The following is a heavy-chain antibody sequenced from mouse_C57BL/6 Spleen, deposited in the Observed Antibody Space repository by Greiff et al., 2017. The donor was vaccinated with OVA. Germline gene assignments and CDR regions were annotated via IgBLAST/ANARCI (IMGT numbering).Heavy chain of an antibody. CDR3: ARSLSAYGNYDYAMDY. V-gene: IGHV1-26*01. Sequence: EVQLQQSGPELVKPGASVKISCKASGYTFTDYYMNWVKQSHGKSLEWIGDINPNNGGTSYNQKFKGKATLTVDKSSSTAYMELRSLTSEDSAVYYCARSLSAYGNYDYAMDYWGQGTSVTVSS. CDR1: GYTFTDYY. J-gene: IGHJ4*01. CDR2: INPNNGGT. D-gene: IGHD2-1*01.